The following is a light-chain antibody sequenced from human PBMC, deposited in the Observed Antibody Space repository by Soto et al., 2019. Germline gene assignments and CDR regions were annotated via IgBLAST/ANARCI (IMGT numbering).Light chain of an antibody. CDR3: AAWDDSLNGVV. Sequence: QAILSQARSASGTPDNGFTISCSGSNSNIGSNSVNWYQQLPRTSPKLIIFGNNQRPSGVPDRFSGSKSGTSASLAISGLQSEDEDDYYCAAWDDSLNGVVFGGGTKVTVL. CDR1: NSNIGSNS. V-gene: IGLV1-44*01. CDR2: GNN. J-gene: IGLJ3*02.